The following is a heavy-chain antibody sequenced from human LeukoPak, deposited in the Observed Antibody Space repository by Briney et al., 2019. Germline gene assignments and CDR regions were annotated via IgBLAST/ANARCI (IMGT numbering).Heavy chain of an antibody. V-gene: IGHV3-74*01. J-gene: IGHJ4*02. CDR3: ARGFDNLGSGWYSY. D-gene: IGHD6-19*01. CDR2: INPDGSTT. Sequence: GGSLRLSCAASGFTFRNYWMHWVRQDPGKGLVWVSFINPDGSTTNYADSVKGRFTISRDNAKKSLYLQMNSLRAEDTAVYYCARGFDNLGSGWYSYWGQGTLVTVSS. CDR1: GFTFRNYW.